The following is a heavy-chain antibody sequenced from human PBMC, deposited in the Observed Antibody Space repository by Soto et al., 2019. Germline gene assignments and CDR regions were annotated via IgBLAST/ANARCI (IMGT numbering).Heavy chain of an antibody. V-gene: IGHV3-23*01. CDR3: AITTSTVSYWFDP. Sequence: GGSLRLSCVASGFSFGTYAMTWVRQVPGKGLEWVSTISGGIGSTFYADSVKGRFTISRDISKKMLFLHMNGLRGEDTGTYYCAITTSTVSYWFDPWGPGTQVTVSS. CDR2: ISGGIGST. D-gene: IGHD4-4*01. J-gene: IGHJ5*02. CDR1: GFSFGTYA.